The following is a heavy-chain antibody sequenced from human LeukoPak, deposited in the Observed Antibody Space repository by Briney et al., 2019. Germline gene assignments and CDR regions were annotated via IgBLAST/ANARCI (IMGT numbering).Heavy chain of an antibody. CDR1: GYTFTGYY. J-gene: IGHJ4*02. Sequence: ASVKVTCKASGYTFTGYYMHWVRQAPGQGLEWMGWINPNSGGTNYAQKFQGRVTMTRDTSISTVYMELRRLRYDDTAVYYCMRVPELPEYWGQGTLVTVSS. CDR2: INPNSGGT. CDR3: MRVPELPEY. V-gene: IGHV1-2*02. D-gene: IGHD3-10*01.